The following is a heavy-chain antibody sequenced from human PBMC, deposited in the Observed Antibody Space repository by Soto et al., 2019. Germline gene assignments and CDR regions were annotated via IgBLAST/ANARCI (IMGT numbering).Heavy chain of an antibody. V-gene: IGHV1-18*01. D-gene: IGHD3-22*01. CDR1: GCTFSSYA. CDR2: ISAYNGNT. Sequence: ASVKVSCKASGCTFSSYAISWVRQAPGQGLEWMEWISAYNGNTNYAQKLQGRVTMTTDTSTSTAYMELRSLRSDDTAVYYCARDGTYYYDSSGPDYWGPGTLVTVSS. CDR3: ARDGTYYYDSSGPDY. J-gene: IGHJ4*02.